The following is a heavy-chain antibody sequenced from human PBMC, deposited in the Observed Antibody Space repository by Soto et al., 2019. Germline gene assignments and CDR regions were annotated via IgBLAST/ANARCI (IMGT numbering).Heavy chain of an antibody. D-gene: IGHD2-2*02. CDR3: AREYTAWPLAYGLDV. Sequence: GGSLRLSCVGSGFTFSTYSINWVRQAPGKGLEWVSSISSRSDIYYADSVKGRFTISRDNAKNSVSLQMNSLRAEDTAVYYCAREYTAWPLAYGLDVWGQGTTVTISS. V-gene: IGHV3-21*01. CDR1: GFTFSTYS. J-gene: IGHJ6*02. CDR2: ISSRSDI.